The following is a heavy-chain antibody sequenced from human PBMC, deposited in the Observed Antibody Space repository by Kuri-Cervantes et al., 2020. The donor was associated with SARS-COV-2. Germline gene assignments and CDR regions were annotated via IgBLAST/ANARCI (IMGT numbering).Heavy chain of an antibody. Sequence: GESLKISCAASGFTFSSYGMHWVRQAPGKGLEWVAVISYDGSNKYYADSVKGRFTISRDNSKNTLYLQMNSLRAEDTAVYYCARGLVLIAARTYYHYYYGMDVWGQGTTVTVSS. CDR1: GFTFSSYG. CDR2: ISYDGSNK. D-gene: IGHD6-6*01. V-gene: IGHV3-30*03. CDR3: ARGLVLIAARTYYHYYYGMDV. J-gene: IGHJ6*02.